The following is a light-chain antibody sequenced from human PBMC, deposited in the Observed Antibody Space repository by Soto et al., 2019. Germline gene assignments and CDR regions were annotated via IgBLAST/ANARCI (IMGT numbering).Light chain of an antibody. V-gene: IGLV2-8*01. CDR2: EVS. J-gene: IGLJ2*01. CDR1: SSDVGGYHY. Sequence: QSALTQPPSASGSPGQSVTISCTGTSSDVGGYHYVSWYQQHPDKVPKLMIYEVSKRPSGVPDRFSGSKSGNTASLTVSGLQAEDEAHYYCSSYAGSNVVFGGGTKLTVL. CDR3: SSYAGSNVV.